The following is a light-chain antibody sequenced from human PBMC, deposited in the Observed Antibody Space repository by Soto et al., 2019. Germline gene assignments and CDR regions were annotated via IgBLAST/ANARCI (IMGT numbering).Light chain of an antibody. CDR2: DAS. CDR3: QQYSNWPRT. V-gene: IGKV3-11*01. J-gene: IGKJ1*01. CDR1: QSVSSC. Sequence: TQSPSTLSASVGDSVTITCRASQSVSSCLAWYQQKPGQAPRLLIYDASSRATGIPARFSGSGSGTDFTLTISSLEPEDFAVYYCQQYSNWPRTFGQGTRVEIK.